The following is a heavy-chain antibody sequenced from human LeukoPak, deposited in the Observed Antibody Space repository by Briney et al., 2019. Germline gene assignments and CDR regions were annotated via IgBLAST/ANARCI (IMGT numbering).Heavy chain of an antibody. CDR2: IYHSGST. Sequence: SETLSLTCAVSGDSISSGGYSWSWIRQPPGEGLEWIGYIYHSGSTYYNPSLKSRVTISVDRSKNQFSLKLSSVTAADTAVYYCARAGAYDSSGYYQYYFDYWGQGTLVTVSS. CDR3: ARAGAYDSSGYYQYYFDY. J-gene: IGHJ4*02. CDR1: GDSISSGGYS. D-gene: IGHD3-22*01. V-gene: IGHV4-30-2*01.